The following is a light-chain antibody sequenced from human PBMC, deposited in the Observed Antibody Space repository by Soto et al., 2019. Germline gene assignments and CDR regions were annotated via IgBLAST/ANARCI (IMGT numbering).Light chain of an antibody. Sequence: QSVLTQPPSVSAAPGQKVTISCSGSSSNIGKNYVSWYQQLPGTAPKLLIYENNKRPSGIPDRFSGSKSGTSATLGITGLQTGDEAEYYCGEWDSSLSAVYVFGTGTKVTVL. CDR1: SSNIGKNY. J-gene: IGLJ1*01. V-gene: IGLV1-51*02. CDR2: ENN. CDR3: GEWDSSLSAVYV.